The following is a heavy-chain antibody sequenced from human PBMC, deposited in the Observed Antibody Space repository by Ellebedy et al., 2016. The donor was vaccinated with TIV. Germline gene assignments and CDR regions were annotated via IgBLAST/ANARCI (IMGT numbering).Heavy chain of an antibody. D-gene: IGHD6-19*01. V-gene: IGHV4-39*01. Sequence: SETLSLXXTVSGGSISSSNYYWAWFRQPPGKGLEWIGSVYYDGSAYYNPSLESRVTMSVDTSKNQFSLRVTSVTAADTSVYYCAGPDRGSSGWYVYWGQGTLVTVSS. CDR2: VYYDGSA. J-gene: IGHJ4*02. CDR1: GGSISSSNYY. CDR3: AGPDRGSSGWYVY.